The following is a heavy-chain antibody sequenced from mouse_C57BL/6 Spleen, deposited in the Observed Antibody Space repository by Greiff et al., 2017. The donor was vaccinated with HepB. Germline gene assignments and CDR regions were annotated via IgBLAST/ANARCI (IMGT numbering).Heavy chain of an antibody. J-gene: IGHJ3*01. D-gene: IGHD2-1*01. CDR1: GYTFTSYD. Sequence: QVHVKQSGPELVKPGASVKLSCKASGYTFTSYDINWVKQRPGQGLEWIGWIYPRDGSTKYNEKFKGKATLTVDTSSSTAYMELHSLTSEDSAVYFCARTLYYGNYEGFAYWGQGTLVTVSA. V-gene: IGHV1-85*01. CDR2: IYPRDGST. CDR3: ARTLYYGNYEGFAY.